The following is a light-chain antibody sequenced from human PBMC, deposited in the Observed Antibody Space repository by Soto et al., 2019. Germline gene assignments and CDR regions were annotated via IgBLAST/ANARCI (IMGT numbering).Light chain of an antibody. CDR2: SNN. V-gene: IGLV1-44*01. J-gene: IGLJ3*02. Sequence: QSVLTQPPSASGTPGQRVTISCSGSSSNIGSNAVNWYQHLPGTAPKLLIYSNNQRPSGVPDRFSGSKSGTSAPLAISGLQSEDEADYYCSAWDDSMSVLFGGGTKVTVL. CDR3: SAWDDSMSVL. CDR1: SSNIGSNA.